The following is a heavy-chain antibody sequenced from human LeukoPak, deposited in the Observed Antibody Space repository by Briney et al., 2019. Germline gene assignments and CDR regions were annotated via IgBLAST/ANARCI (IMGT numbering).Heavy chain of an antibody. CDR1: GYSFTSYW. CDR2: IYPGDSDT. Sequence: GESLKISSKGSGYSFTSYWIGLVRQMARKRLEWMGIIYPGDSDTTYSPSFQGQVTISADKSISNAYLQWSSLKASDTAMYYCARQYTGSYLRWFDPCGQGTLVTASS. CDR3: ARQYTGSYLRWFDP. D-gene: IGHD6-13*01. V-gene: IGHV5-51*01. J-gene: IGHJ5*02.